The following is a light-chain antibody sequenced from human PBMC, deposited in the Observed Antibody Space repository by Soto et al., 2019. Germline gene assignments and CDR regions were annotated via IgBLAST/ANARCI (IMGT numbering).Light chain of an antibody. CDR2: GAS. CDR3: QQYGSSGT. CDR1: QSVSNNY. Sequence: EIVLTQSPGTLSLSPGERATLSCRASQSVSNNYLAWYQQKPGQAPRLLIYGASNRATGIPDRFSRSGPGTDFTLTISRLEPEDFAVYYCQQYGSSGTFGQGTKVDIK. V-gene: IGKV3-20*01. J-gene: IGKJ1*01.